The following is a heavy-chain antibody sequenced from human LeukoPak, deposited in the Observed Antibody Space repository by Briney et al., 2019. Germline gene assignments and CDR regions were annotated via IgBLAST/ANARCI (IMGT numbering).Heavy chain of an antibody. D-gene: IGHD2-2*01. CDR3: ARDIVVVPAADSRAIAEDY. CDR1: GGPFSSYA. Sequence: GASVKVSCKPPGGPFSSYAISWVRQAPGQGLEWMGGIIPIFGTANYAQKLQGRVTMTTDTSTSTAYMELRSLRSDDTAVYYCARDIVVVPAADSRAIAEDYWGQGTLVTVSS. CDR2: IIPIFGTA. J-gene: IGHJ4*02. V-gene: IGHV1-69*05.